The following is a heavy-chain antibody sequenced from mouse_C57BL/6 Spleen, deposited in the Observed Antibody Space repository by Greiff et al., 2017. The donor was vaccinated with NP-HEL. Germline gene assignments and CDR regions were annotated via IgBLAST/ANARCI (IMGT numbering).Heavy chain of an antibody. J-gene: IGHJ1*03. V-gene: IGHV1-80*01. Sequence: QVQLQQSGAELVKPGASVKISCKASGYAFSSYWMNWVKQRPGKGLEWIGQIYPGDGDTNYNGKFKGKATLTADKSSSTAYMQLSSLTSEDSAVYFCARSRRFGSSWYFDVWGTGTTVTVSS. D-gene: IGHD1-1*01. CDR1: GYAFSSYW. CDR3: ARSRRFGSSWYFDV. CDR2: IYPGDGDT.